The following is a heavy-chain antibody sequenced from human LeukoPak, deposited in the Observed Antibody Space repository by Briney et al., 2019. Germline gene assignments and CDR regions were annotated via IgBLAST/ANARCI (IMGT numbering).Heavy chain of an antibody. J-gene: IGHJ6*03. CDR1: GGTFSSYA. V-gene: IGHV1-69*01. CDR2: IIPIFGTA. Sequence: SVKVSYKASGGTFSSYAISWVRQAPGQGLEWMGGIIPIFGTANYAQKFQGRVTITADESTSTAYMELSSLRSEDTAVYYCASGYCSSTSCYFHYYYYMDVWGKGTTVTVSS. D-gene: IGHD2-2*03. CDR3: ASGYCSSTSCYFHYYYYMDV.